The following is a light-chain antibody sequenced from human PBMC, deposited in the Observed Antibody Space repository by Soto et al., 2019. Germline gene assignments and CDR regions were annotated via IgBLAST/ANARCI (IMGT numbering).Light chain of an antibody. Sequence: DIQLTQSPSFLSASVGDRVTITCRASQGINSYLAWYQQKPGKAPKLLIYAASTLQSGVPSRFSGSGSGTEFTLTISSLQPEDFANYPCQQVNSYPITFGQGTRLEIK. CDR3: QQVNSYPIT. J-gene: IGKJ5*01. CDR1: QGINSY. V-gene: IGKV1-9*01. CDR2: AAS.